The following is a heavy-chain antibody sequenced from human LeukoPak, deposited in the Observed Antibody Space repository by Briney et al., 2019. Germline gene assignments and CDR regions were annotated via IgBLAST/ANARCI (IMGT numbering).Heavy chain of an antibody. CDR1: EFAFSNYW. CDR2: INSDGSLT. V-gene: IGHV3-74*01. J-gene: IGHJ4*02. D-gene: IGHD1-26*01. Sequence: PGGSLRLSCAASEFAFSNYWMHWVRQAPGWGLIWVSRINSDGSLTNYADSVKGRFTISRDNSKNTLYLQINSLRAEDTAVYYCAKCSGSTLATRLSATSDYWGQGTLVIVSS. CDR3: AKCSGSTLATRLSATSDY.